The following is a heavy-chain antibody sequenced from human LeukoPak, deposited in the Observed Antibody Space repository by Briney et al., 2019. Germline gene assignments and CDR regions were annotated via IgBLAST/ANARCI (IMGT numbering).Heavy chain of an antibody. CDR2: ISGSGGSI. J-gene: IGHJ3*01. CDR1: GFTFRSYT. D-gene: IGHD2-2*01. Sequence: GGSLRLSCAASGFTFRSYTMSWVRQAPGKGLEWGSGISGSGGSIYYADSVKGRFTISRDNSKNTLYLQMNSLRAEDTTVYYCAKDTLVDDLYVFDVWGQGTMVTVSS. CDR3: AKDTLVDDLYVFDV. V-gene: IGHV3-23*01.